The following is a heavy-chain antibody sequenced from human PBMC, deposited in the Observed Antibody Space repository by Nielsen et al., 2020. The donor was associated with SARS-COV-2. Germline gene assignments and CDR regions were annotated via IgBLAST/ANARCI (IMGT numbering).Heavy chain of an antibody. CDR1: GFTFSNAW. CDR3: ARGLAAAVDY. V-gene: IGHV3-15*01. J-gene: IGHJ4*02. CDR2: IKSKTDGGTT. D-gene: IGHD6-13*01. Sequence: GGSLRLSCAASGFTFSNAWMSWVRQAPGKGLEWVGRIKSKTDGGTTDYAAPVKGRFTISRDNSKNTLYLQMNSLRADDTAVYYCARGLAAAVDYWGQGTLVTVS.